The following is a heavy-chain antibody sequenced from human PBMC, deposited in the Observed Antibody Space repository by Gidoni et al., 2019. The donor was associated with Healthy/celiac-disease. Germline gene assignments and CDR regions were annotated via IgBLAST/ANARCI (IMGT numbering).Heavy chain of an antibody. CDR3: ARGPEYCSSTSCYRRTGVYYYYGMDV. D-gene: IGHD2-2*01. Sequence: QVQQQQWGAGLLKPSETLSLTCAVYGGSYSGYYWRVIRQPPGKGLEWHGELNHSGSTTYNPPLKSLLSISVDTSTNQFSLKLSSVTAADTAVYYCARGPEYCSSTSCYRRTGVYYYYGMDVWGQGTTVTVSS. J-gene: IGHJ6*02. CDR1: GGSYSGYY. CDR2: LNHSGST. V-gene: IGHV4-34*01.